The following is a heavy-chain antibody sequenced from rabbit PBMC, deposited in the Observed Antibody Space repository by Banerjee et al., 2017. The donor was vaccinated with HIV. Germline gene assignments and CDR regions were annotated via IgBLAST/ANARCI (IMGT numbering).Heavy chain of an antibody. J-gene: IGHJ4*01. D-gene: IGHD1-1*01. V-gene: IGHV1S40*01. Sequence: QSLEESGGGLVKPEGSLTLTCKASGFSFSNKYVMCWVRQAPGKGLEWIACINTSSGNTVYATWAKGRFTISKATSTTVTLQMTSLTAADTATYFFAREGVSGTDYNLWGQGTLVTVS. CDR2: INTSSGNT. CDR3: AREGVSGTDYNL. CDR1: GFSFSNKYV.